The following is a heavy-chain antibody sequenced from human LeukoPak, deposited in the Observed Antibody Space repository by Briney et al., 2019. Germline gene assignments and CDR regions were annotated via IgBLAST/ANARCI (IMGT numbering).Heavy chain of an antibody. CDR1: GFTFSSYS. CDR2: ISSSSSYI. J-gene: IGHJ4*02. CDR3: ARSGPDDSSGYYYTGRQFDY. Sequence: GGSLRLSCAASGFTFSSYSMNWVRQAPGKGLEWVSSISSSSSYIYYADSVKGRFTISRDNAKNSLYLQMNSLRAEDTAVYYCARSGPDDSSGYYYTGRQFDYWGQGTLVTVSS. V-gene: IGHV3-21*01. D-gene: IGHD3-22*01.